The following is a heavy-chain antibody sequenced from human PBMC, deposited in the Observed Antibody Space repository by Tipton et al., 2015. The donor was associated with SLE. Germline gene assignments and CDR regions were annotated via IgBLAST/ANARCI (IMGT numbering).Heavy chain of an antibody. J-gene: IGHJ3*02. CDR2: IYTSGST. Sequence: TLSLTCTVSGGSISSYYWSWIRQPPGKGLEWIGYIYTSGSTNYNPSLKSRVTISVDTSKNQFSLKLSSVTAADTAVYYCARHMYSSYAFDMWGQGTMVTVSS. CDR1: GGSISSYY. V-gene: IGHV4-4*09. CDR3: ARHMYSSYAFDM. D-gene: IGHD6-19*01.